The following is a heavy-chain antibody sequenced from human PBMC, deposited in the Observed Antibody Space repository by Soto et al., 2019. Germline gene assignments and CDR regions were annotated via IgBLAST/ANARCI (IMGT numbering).Heavy chain of an antibody. D-gene: IGHD2-15*01. J-gene: IGHJ5*02. Sequence: PSETLSLTCTVSGDTVNNGDYFWSWIRQSPGKGLEWLGYIYFTGSTYYSPSLKSRLHISMDKSKNHFSLEMTSVTVADTAVYFCARGAVVEVVASFKRETDPWGPGXLVTVSS. CDR1: GDTVNNGDYF. CDR3: ARGAVVEVVASFKRETDP. V-gene: IGHV4-30-4*01. CDR2: IYFTGST.